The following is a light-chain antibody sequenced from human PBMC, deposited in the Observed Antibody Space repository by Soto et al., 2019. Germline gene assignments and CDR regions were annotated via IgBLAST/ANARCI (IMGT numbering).Light chain of an antibody. V-gene: IGKV3-15*01. J-gene: IGKJ1*01. CDR2: AAS. Sequence: DIVMTQSPATLSVSPGERATLSCRASQSVNRNLAWYQQKPGQAPRLLIYAASTRATGIPARFSGSGSETEFTLTISSLQSEDFAIYYCQQYNNWWTFGQGTKVEI. CDR1: QSVNRN. CDR3: QQYNNWWT.